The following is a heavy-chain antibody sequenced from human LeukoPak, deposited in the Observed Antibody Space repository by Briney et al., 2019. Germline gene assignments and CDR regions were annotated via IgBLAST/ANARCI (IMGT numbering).Heavy chain of an antibody. V-gene: IGHV3-7*01. Sequence: GGSLRLSCAASGFTFSSNWMSWVRQDPGKGLEWVANIKQDGREKYYVDSVKGRFSTSRDNAKNPLYLQMNSLRAEDTAVYYCARDGYSSSWYGYWGQGTLVTVSS. CDR2: IKQDGREK. CDR1: GFTFSSNW. J-gene: IGHJ4*02. CDR3: ARDGYSSSWYGY. D-gene: IGHD6-13*01.